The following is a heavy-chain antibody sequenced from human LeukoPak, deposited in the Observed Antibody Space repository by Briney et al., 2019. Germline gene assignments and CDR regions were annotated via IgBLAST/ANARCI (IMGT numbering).Heavy chain of an antibody. Sequence: PGGSLRLSCAASGFTFSGSTMHWVRQASGKGLEWVSYISSSSSTIYYADSVKGRFTISRDNAKNSLYLQMNSLRAEDTAVYYCARARSGIVEQQLVLYWGQGTLVTVSS. J-gene: IGHJ4*02. D-gene: IGHD6-13*01. CDR2: ISSSSSTI. CDR1: GFTFSGST. V-gene: IGHV3-48*04. CDR3: ARARSGIVEQQLVLY.